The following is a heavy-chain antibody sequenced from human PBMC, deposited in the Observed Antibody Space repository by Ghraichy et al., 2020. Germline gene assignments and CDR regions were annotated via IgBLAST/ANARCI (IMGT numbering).Heavy chain of an antibody. CDR1: GFTFSSYS. D-gene: IGHD4-23*01. V-gene: IGHV3-21*01. Sequence: GGSLRLSCAAFGFTFSSYSMNWVRQAPGKGLEWVSSISSSSSYIYYADSVKGRFTISRDNAKNSLYLQMNSLRAEDTAVYYCARVLFGGTGVDYWGQGTLVTVSS. CDR2: ISSSSSYI. J-gene: IGHJ4*02. CDR3: ARVLFGGTGVDY.